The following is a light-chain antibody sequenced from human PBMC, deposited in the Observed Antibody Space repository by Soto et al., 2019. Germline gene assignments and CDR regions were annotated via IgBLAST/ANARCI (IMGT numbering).Light chain of an antibody. CDR2: GAS. J-gene: IGKJ1*01. V-gene: IGKV3-20*01. CDR3: QQYGSSGT. Sequence: EIVLTQSPGTLSLSPGERATLSCRASQSVSSSYLAWYQQKPGQAPRLLIYGASSRATGIPDRFCGSGSGTDFTLTISRLEPEDFAVYYCQQYGSSGTFGQGTKVEI. CDR1: QSVSSSY.